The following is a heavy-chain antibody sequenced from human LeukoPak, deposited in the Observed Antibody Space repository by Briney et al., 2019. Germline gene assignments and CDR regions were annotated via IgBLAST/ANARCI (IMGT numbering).Heavy chain of an antibody. D-gene: IGHD3-10*01. J-gene: IGHJ4*02. V-gene: IGHV3-66*01. Sequence: PGRSLRLSCAASGFTVSSNYMSWVRQAPGKGPEWVSVIYSGGSTYYADSVKGRFTISRDNSKNTLYLQMNSLRAEDTAVYYCARDPNNYYGSGSYPYWGQGTLVTVSS. CDR1: GFTVSSNY. CDR2: IYSGGST. CDR3: ARDPNNYYGSGSYPY.